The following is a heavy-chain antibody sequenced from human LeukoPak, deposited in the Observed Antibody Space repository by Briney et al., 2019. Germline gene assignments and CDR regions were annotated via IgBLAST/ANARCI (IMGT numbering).Heavy chain of an antibody. CDR3: ARDPVLYYYDSSGYGGFDY. J-gene: IGHJ4*02. CDR2: INPSGGST. V-gene: IGHV1-46*01. D-gene: IGHD3-22*01. Sequence: GASVKVSCKASGYTFTSYYMHWVRQAPGQGLEWMGIINPSGGSTSYAQKFQGRVTMTRDTSTSTVYMELSSLRSEDTAVYYCARDPVLYYYDSSGYGGFDYWGQGTLVTVSS. CDR1: GYTFTSYY.